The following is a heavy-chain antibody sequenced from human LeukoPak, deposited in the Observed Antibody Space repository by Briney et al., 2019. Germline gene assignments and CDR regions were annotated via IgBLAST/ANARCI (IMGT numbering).Heavy chain of an antibody. J-gene: IGHJ3*02. CDR1: GGSFSGYY. V-gene: IGHV4-34*01. D-gene: IGHD7-27*01. CDR3: ARGELGTSAFDI. CDR2: INHSGST. Sequence: SETLSLTCAVYGGSFSGYYWSWIRQPPGKGLKWIGEINHSGSTNYNPSLKSRVTISLDTSKNQFFLKLSSVTAADTAVYYCARGELGTSAFDIWGQGIMVTVSS.